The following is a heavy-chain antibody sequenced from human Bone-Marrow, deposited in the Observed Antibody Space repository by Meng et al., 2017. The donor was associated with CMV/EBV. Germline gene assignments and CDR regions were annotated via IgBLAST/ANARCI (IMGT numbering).Heavy chain of an antibody. CDR2: ISSSSTI. D-gene: IGHD1-26*01. CDR3: ARDRLVGATSWWYFAY. J-gene: IGHJ4*02. Sequence: GGSLRLSCAASGFTFSSYSMNWVRQAPGKGLEWVSYISSSSTIYYADSVKGRFTISRDNAKKSLYLQMNSLRAEDTAVYYCARDRLVGATSWWYFAYWGQGNLVTVDS. CDR1: GFTFSSYS. V-gene: IGHV3-48*04.